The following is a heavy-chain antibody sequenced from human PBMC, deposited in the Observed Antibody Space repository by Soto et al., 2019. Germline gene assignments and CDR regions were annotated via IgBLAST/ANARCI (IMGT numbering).Heavy chain of an antibody. CDR2: IWSDGSNK. Sequence: QVQLVESGGGVVQPGRSLRLSCEASGFTFSTYGMHWVRQAPGKGLEWVAVIWSDGSNKYYADSVKGRFTISRDNSKNTLYLQMNSLRAEDTAVYYCARETGYNSVWYLGYWGQGTLVTVSS. D-gene: IGHD6-19*01. CDR1: GFTFSTYG. CDR3: ARETGYNSVWYLGY. V-gene: IGHV3-33*01. J-gene: IGHJ4*02.